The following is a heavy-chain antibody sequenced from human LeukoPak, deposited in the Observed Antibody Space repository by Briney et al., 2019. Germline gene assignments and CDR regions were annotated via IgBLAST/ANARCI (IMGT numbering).Heavy chain of an antibody. D-gene: IGHD2-2*01. CDR3: ARGSSIVVVKGFFDY. CDR2: IYYSGST. CDR1: GGSISSYY. V-gene: IGHV4-59*01. J-gene: IGHJ4*02. Sequence: SETLSLTCTVSGGSISSYYWSWIRQPPGTRLEWIGYIYYSGSTNYNPSLKSRVTISVDTSKNQFSLKLSSVTAADTAVYYCARGSSIVVVKGFFDYWGQGTLVTVSS.